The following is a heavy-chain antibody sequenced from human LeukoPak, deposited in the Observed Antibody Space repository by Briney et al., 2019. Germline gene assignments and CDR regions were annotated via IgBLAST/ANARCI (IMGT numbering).Heavy chain of an antibody. J-gene: IGHJ4*02. CDR1: VYTFTDHS. V-gene: IGHV1-2*02. CDR3: ARSLFVAFTD. CDR2: VDPSNDDT. Sequence: ASVTVSFTSSVYTFTDHSIHGVRQAPGQGGEWMGYVDPSNDDTNYSPKFHDRVTMTGDTSIRTAYMELSRLTSDDTAVYYCARSLFVAFTDWGQGTLVTVSS. D-gene: IGHD2-21*01.